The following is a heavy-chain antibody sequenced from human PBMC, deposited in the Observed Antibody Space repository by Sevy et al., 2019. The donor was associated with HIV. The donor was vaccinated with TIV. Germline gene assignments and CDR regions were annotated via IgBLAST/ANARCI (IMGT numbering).Heavy chain of an antibody. J-gene: IGHJ4*02. CDR2: ISGSGIT. CDR1: GFTFSNYW. CDR3: ARDPLLGIAREVARGGY. D-gene: IGHD2-2*03. Sequence: GGSLRLSCAASGFTFSNYWMSWVRQAPGRGLEWVSYISGSGITYYADSVEGRFTISRDNARNSLYLQMNSLRADDTAVYYCARDPLLGIAREVARGGYWGQGTLVTVSS. V-gene: IGHV3-11*01.